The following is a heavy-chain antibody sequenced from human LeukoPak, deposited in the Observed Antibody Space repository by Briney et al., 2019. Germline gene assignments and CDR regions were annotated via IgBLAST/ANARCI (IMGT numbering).Heavy chain of an antibody. CDR3: ARRVDEGVWLDP. CDR2: IYYSGTT. D-gene: IGHD2-15*01. CDR1: GGSINYYY. J-gene: IGHJ5*02. Sequence: PSETLSLTCTVSGGSINYYYWSWIRQPPGKGLEWIGYIYYSGTTNYNPSLKSRVTISVDTSKNQFSLKLSSVTAADTAMYYCARRVDEGVWLDPGGQGTLVTVSS. V-gene: IGHV4-59*08.